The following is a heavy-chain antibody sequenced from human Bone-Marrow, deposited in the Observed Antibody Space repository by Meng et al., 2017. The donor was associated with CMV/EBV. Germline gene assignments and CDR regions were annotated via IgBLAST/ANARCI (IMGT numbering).Heavy chain of an antibody. CDR1: GDTFSSYT. D-gene: IGHD6-13*01. CDR3: ARSPGIAAADDTFDI. V-gene: IGHV1-18*01. CDR2: ISAYTGNT. J-gene: IGHJ3*02. Sequence: ASVKVSCKASGDTFSSYTITWVRQAPGQGLEWMGWISAYTGNTNYAQKLQGRVTMTTDTSTSTVHMELRSLRSDDTAVYYCARSPGIAAADDTFDIWGQGTMVTVSS.